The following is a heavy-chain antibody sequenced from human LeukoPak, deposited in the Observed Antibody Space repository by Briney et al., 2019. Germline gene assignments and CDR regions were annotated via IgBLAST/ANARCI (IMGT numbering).Heavy chain of an antibody. D-gene: IGHD2-2*02. Sequence: SSETLSLTCAVYGGSFSGYYWSWIRQPPGKGPEWIGEINHSGSTNYNPSLKSRVTISVDTSKNQFSLKLSSVTAADTAVYYCARVNVVVPAAIKVQDYWGQGTLVTVSS. V-gene: IGHV4-34*01. CDR1: GGSFSGYY. CDR2: INHSGST. CDR3: ARVNVVVPAAIKVQDY. J-gene: IGHJ4*02.